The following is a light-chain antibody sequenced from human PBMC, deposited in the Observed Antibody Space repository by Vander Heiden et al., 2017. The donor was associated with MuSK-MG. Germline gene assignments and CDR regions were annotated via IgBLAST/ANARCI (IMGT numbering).Light chain of an antibody. CDR3: QQRSNWPRTG. CDR2: DAS. V-gene: IGKV3-11*01. Sequence: ELVLTQSPATLSLSPGERATLSCRASQSVSSYLAWYQQKPGQAPRLLIYDASNRATGIPARFSGSGSGTDFTLTISSLEPEDFAVYYCQQRSNWPRTGFGQGTKLEIK. J-gene: IGKJ2*01. CDR1: QSVSSY.